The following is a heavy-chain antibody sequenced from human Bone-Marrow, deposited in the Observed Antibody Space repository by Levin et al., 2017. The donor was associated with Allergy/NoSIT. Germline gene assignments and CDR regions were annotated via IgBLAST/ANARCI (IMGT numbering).Heavy chain of an antibody. CDR1: GFIFSTYS. D-gene: IGHD1/OR15-1a*01. Sequence: GESLKISCGASGFIFSTYSLHWVRQTPGKGLEWVSSISSASSYIYYADSVQGRFTISRDNAKNSLYLQMNSLRAEDTAVYYCARSESITGTEDLKVMDVWGQGTTVTVSS. V-gene: IGHV3-21*01. CDR2: ISSASSYI. J-gene: IGHJ6*02. CDR3: ARSESITGTEDLKVMDV.